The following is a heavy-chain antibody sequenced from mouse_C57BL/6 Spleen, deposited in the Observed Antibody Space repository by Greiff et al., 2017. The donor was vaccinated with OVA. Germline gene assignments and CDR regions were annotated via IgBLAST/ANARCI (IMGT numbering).Heavy chain of an antibody. J-gene: IGHJ2*01. D-gene: IGHD1-1*01. V-gene: IGHV1-54*01. CDR3: ARYHYGSSYDYFDY. CDR1: GYAFTNYL. Sequence: QVQLQQSGAELVRPGTSVKVSCKASGYAFTNYLIEWVKQRPGQGLEWIGVINPGSGGTNYNEKFKGKATLTADKSSSTAYMQLSSLTSEDSAVYFCARYHYGSSYDYFDYWGQGTTLTVSS. CDR2: INPGSGGT.